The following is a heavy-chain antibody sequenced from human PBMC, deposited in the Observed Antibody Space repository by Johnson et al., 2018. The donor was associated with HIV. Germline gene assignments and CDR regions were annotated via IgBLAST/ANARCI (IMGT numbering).Heavy chain of an antibody. CDR3: AKDGPVLRYFDWSDAFDI. J-gene: IGHJ3*02. V-gene: IGHV3-30-3*01. CDR2: ISYDGSNK. Sequence: QEKLVESGGGVVQPGRSLRLSCAASGFTFSSYAMHWVRQAPGKGLEWVAVISYDGSNKYYADSVKGRFTISRDNSKNTLYLQMNSLRAEDTAVYYCAKDGPVLRYFDWSDAFDIWGQGTMVTVSS. CDR1: GFTFSSYA. D-gene: IGHD3-9*01.